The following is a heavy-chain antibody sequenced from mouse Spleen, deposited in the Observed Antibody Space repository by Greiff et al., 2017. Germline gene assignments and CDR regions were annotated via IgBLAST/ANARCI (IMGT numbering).Heavy chain of an antibody. V-gene: IGHV14-4*01. D-gene: IGHD1-1*01. Sequence: EVQLKESGAELVRPGASVKLSCTASGFNIKDDYMHWVKQRPEQGLEWIGWIDPENGDTEYASKFQGKATITADTSSNTAYLQLSSLTSEDTAVYYCTIITTVGNWGQGTLVTVSA. CDR3: TIITTVGN. CDR1: GFNIKDDY. J-gene: IGHJ3*01. CDR2: IDPENGDT.